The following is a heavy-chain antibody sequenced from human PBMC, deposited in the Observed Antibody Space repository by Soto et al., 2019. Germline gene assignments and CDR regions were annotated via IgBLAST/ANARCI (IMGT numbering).Heavy chain of an antibody. V-gene: IGHV3-74*01. Sequence: GGSLRLSCAASGFTFSSYAMSWVRQAPGKGLVWVSRINSDGSSTSYADSVKGRFTISRDNAKNTLYLQMNSLRAEDTAVYYCVSSGYYYYGMDVWGQGTTLTVSS. J-gene: IGHJ6*02. CDR2: INSDGSST. CDR1: GFTFSSYA. CDR3: VSSGYYYYGMDV. D-gene: IGHD6-19*01.